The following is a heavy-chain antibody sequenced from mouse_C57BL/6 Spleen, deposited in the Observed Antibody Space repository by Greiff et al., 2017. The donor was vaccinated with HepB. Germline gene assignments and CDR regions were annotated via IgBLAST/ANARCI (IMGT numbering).Heavy chain of an antibody. CDR2: IDPEDGET. D-gene: IGHD2-4*01. CDR3: ARSSIYYDYDGFAY. V-gene: IGHV14-2*01. CDR1: GFNIKDYY. Sequence: EVQLQHSGAELVKPGASVKLSCTASGFNIKDYYMHWVKQRTEQGLEWIGRIDPEDGETKYAPKFQGKATITADTSSNTAYLQLSSQTSEDTAVYYCARSSIYYDYDGFAYWGQGTLVTVSA. J-gene: IGHJ3*01.